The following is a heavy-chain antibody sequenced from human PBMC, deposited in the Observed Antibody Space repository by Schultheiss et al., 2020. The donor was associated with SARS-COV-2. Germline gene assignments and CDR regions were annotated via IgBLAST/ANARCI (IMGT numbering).Heavy chain of an antibody. CDR1: GFTFSSYG. D-gene: IGHD3-22*01. CDR2: IWYDGSNK. V-gene: IGHV3-33*08. CDR3: ARAPYDSSGYYYGDYYYGMDV. Sequence: GGSLRLSCAASGFTFSSYGMHWVRQAPGKGLEWVAVIWYDGSNKYYADSVKGRFTISRDNAKKSLYLQMTSLRPEDTALYYCARAPYDSSGYYYGDYYYGMDVWGQGTTVTVSS. J-gene: IGHJ6*02.